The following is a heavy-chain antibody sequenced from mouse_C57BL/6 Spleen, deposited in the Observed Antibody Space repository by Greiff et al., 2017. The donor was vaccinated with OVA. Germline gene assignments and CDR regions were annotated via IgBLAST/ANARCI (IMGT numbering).Heavy chain of an antibody. J-gene: IGHJ4*01. D-gene: IGHD3-2*02. V-gene: IGHV1-55*01. CDR2: IYPGSGST. Sequence: VQLQQPGAELVKPGASVKMSCKASGYTFTSYWITWVKQRPGQGLEWIGDIYPGSGSTNYNEKFKSKATLTVDTSSSTAYMQLSSLTSEDSAVYYCAIDSSGYVWAMDYWGQGTSVTVSS. CDR3: AIDSSGYVWAMDY. CDR1: GYTFTSYW.